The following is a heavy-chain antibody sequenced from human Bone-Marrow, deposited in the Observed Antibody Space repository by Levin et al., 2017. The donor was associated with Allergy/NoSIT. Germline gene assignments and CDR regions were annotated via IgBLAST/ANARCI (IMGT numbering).Heavy chain of an antibody. Sequence: SETLSLTCGVSGFSITTNHYWGWIRQPPGKGLEWIGSVYHSGATYYSSPLKSRITTSMDTSRNHVFLKMTSVTDADTAVYYCARAGLKFQLSLLGVEGDYFDSWGQGVLVAVSS. D-gene: IGHD3-16*02. V-gene: IGHV4-38-2*01. CDR1: GFSITTNHY. CDR2: VYHSGAT. J-gene: IGHJ4*02. CDR3: ARAGLKFQLSLLGVEGDYFDS.